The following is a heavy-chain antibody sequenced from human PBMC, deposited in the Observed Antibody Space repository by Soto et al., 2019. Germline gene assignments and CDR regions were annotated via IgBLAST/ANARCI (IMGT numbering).Heavy chain of an antibody. CDR2: IYYSGST. CDR3: ARDGVGGYSYGYSSRVWFDP. V-gene: IGHV4-31*03. J-gene: IGHJ5*02. CDR1: GGSISSGGYY. D-gene: IGHD5-18*01. Sequence: QVQLQESGPGLVKPSQTLSLTCTVSGGSISSGGYYWSWIRQHPGKGLEWIGYIYYSGSTYYNPSLKSRVTISVDTSKNQFSLKLSSVTAADTAVYYCARDGVGGYSYGYSSRVWFDPWGQGTLVTVSS.